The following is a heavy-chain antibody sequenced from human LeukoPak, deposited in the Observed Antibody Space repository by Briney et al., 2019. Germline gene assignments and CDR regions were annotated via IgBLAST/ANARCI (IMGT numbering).Heavy chain of an antibody. CDR1: GFTFSNYW. J-gene: IGHJ4*02. V-gene: IGHV3-74*01. CDR3: AKGGATICDN. CDR2: INSNGSST. Sequence: QSGGSLRLSCAASGFTFSNYWIHWVRQAPGKGLVWVSRINSNGSSTNYADSVKGRFTISRDNAKNTLYLQMSSLRAEDTAVYYCAKGGATICDNWGQGTLVTVSS. D-gene: IGHD5-12*01.